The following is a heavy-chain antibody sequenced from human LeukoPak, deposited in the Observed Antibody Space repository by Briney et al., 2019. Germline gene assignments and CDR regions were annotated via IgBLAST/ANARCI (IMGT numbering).Heavy chain of an antibody. CDR1: GFTFSSYA. J-gene: IGHJ3*02. D-gene: IGHD3-22*01. Sequence: GGSLRLSCAASGFTFSSYAMHWVRQAPGKGLEWVAVISYDGSNKYYADSVKGRFTISRDNSKNTLYLQMNSLRAEDTAVYYCARALVGYYASAFDIWGQGTMVTVSS. CDR3: ARALVGYYASAFDI. V-gene: IGHV3-30-3*01. CDR2: ISYDGSNK.